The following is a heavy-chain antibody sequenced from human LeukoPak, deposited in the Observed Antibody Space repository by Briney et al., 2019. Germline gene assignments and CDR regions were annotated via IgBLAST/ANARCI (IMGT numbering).Heavy chain of an antibody. V-gene: IGHV3-30*18. CDR3: AKEHLSMSSGYYYFADY. J-gene: IGHJ4*02. CDR1: GFTFSSYG. Sequence: PGGSLRLSCAASGFTFSSYGMHWVRQAPGKGLEWVAVISYDGSNKYYADSVKGRFTISRDNSKNTLYLQMNSLRAEDTAVYYCAKEHLSMSSGYYYFADYWGQGTLVIVSS. CDR2: ISYDGSNK. D-gene: IGHD3-22*01.